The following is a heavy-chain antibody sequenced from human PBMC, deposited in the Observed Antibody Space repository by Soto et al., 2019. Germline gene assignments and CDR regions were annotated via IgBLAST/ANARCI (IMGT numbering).Heavy chain of an antibody. Sequence: GASVKVSCKASGYTITGYYMHWVRQAPGQGLEWMGWINPNSGGTNYAQKFQGWVTMTRDTSISTAYMELSRLRSDDTAVYYCARETDTAMVMDAFDIWGQGTMVTVS. CDR1: GYTITGYY. CDR3: ARETDTAMVMDAFDI. V-gene: IGHV1-2*04. J-gene: IGHJ3*02. D-gene: IGHD5-18*01. CDR2: INPNSGGT.